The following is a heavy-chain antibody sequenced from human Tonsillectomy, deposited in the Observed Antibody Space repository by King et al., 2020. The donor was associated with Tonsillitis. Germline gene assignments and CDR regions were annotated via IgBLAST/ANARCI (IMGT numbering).Heavy chain of an antibody. J-gene: IGHJ3*02. CDR2: IYYSGST. D-gene: IGHD3-16*01. Sequence: QLQESGPGLVKPSETLSLTCTVSGGSISSYYWSWIRQPPGKGLEWIGYIYYSGSTNYNPSLKSRVTISVDTSKNQFSLKLSSVTAADTAVYYCARAYYFAAFDIWGPGTMVTVSS. CDR1: GGSISSYY. V-gene: IGHV4-59*01. CDR3: ARAYYFAAFDI.